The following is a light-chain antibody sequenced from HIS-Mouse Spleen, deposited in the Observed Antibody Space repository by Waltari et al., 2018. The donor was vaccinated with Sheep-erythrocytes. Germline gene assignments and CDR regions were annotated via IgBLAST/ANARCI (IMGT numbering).Light chain of an antibody. Sequence: SYELTQPPSVSVSPGQTASITCSGDKLGVKYACWYQQKPGQSPVLVIYQDSKRPSGVPDRFSGSKSGNTASLTISGLQAEDEADYYCCSYAGSSYVFGTGTKVTVL. J-gene: IGLJ1*01. CDR1: KLGVKY. V-gene: IGLV3-1*01. CDR2: QDS. CDR3: CSYAGSSYV.